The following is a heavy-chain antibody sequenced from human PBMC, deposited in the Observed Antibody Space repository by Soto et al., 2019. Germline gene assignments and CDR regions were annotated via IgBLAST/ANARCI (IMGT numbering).Heavy chain of an antibody. CDR1: GFTFSSYA. J-gene: IGHJ4*02. D-gene: IGHD6-13*01. V-gene: IGHV3-30-3*01. CDR3: ARDRIYSSSWYDY. CDR2: ISYDGSNK. Sequence: QVQLVESGGGVVQPGRSLRLSCAASGFTFSSYAMHWVRQAPGKGLEWVAVISYDGSNKYYADSVKGRVTISRDNSKNTLYLQMNSLRAEDTAVYYCARDRIYSSSWYDYSGQGTLVTVSS.